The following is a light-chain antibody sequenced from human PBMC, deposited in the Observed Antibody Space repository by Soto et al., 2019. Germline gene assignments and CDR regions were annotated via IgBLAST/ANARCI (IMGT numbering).Light chain of an antibody. V-gene: IGKV1-33*01. CDR2: DAS. CDR1: QDISNY. J-gene: IGKJ5*01. Sequence: DIQITHSPSSLSASVGDRVTITCQASQDISNYLNWYQQKPGKAPKLLIYDASNLQTGVPSGFSGSGSGTDFTFTISSLQPEDIATYYCQQYANLPITLGQGTRLEIK. CDR3: QQYANLPIT.